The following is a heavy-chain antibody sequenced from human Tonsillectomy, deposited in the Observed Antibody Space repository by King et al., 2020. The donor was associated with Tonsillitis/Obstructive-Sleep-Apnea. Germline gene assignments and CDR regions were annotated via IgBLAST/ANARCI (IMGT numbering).Heavy chain of an antibody. CDR3: ARGPRGYSYGSVDY. V-gene: IGHV1-2*02. Sequence: VQLVESGAEVKKPGASVKVSCKASGYTFTDYYMHWVRQAPGQGLEWMGWINPNSGGTDSAQKFRGRVTMTRDTSISTAYMELSSLTSDDTAVYYCARGPRGYSYGSVDYWGLGTLVTVSS. CDR1: GYTFTDYY. CDR2: INPNSGGT. D-gene: IGHD5-18*01. J-gene: IGHJ4*02.